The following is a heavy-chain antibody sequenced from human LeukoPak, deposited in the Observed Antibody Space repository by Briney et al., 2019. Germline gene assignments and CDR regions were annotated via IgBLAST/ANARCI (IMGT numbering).Heavy chain of an antibody. CDR1: GGTFSSYA. CDR3: ARYYYDSSGYYYGYFQH. Sequence: GASVKVSCKASGGTFSSYAISWVRQAPGQGLEWMGRIIPIFGTANYAQKFQGRVTITTDESTSTAYMELSSLRSEDTAVYYCARYYYDSSGYYYGYFQHWGQGTLVTVSS. V-gene: IGHV1-69*05. J-gene: IGHJ1*01. D-gene: IGHD3-22*01. CDR2: IIPIFGTA.